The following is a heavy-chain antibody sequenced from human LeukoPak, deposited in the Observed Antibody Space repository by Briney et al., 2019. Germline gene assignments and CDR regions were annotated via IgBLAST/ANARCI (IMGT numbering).Heavy chain of an antibody. D-gene: IGHD2-2*01. V-gene: IGHV3-15*01. J-gene: IGHJ6*03. CDR2: IKSKTDGGTT. Sequence: PGGSLRLSCAASGFTFSNAWMSWVRQAPGKGLEWVGRIKSKTDGGTTDYAAPVKGRFTISRDDSKNTLYLQMNSLKTEDTAVYYCTTDLRYCSSTSCFYYYYYYMDVWGKGTTVTVSS. CDR1: GFTFSNAW. CDR3: TTDLRYCSSTSCFYYYYYYMDV.